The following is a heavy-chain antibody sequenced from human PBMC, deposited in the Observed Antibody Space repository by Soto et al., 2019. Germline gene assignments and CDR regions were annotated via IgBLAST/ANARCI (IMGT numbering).Heavy chain of an antibody. D-gene: IGHD5-12*01. V-gene: IGHV4-30-4*01. J-gene: IGHJ4*02. CDR2: IYYSGST. CDR3: ARLEGLATISYYFDF. Sequence: SETLSLTCTVSGGSISSGDYYWSWIRQPPGKGLEWIGYIYYSGSTYYNPSLQTRVTISVDTSKNQFSLKLNSVTAADSAVYFCARLEGLATISYYFDFWGPGALVTVSS. CDR1: GGSISSGDYY.